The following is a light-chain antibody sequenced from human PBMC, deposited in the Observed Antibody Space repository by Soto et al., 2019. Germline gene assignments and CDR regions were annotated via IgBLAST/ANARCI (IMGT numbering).Light chain of an antibody. V-gene: IGKV2-28*01. CDR1: QSLLHSNGYIY. Sequence: EIVMTQSPLSLPVTPGDTASISCRSSQSLLHSNGYIYLEWYLQKPGLSPQLLISMGSDRSSGVPGRFSGSGSGTDFTLKISRVQAEDVGVYYCMKALRTPLTFGGGTKVEIK. J-gene: IGKJ4*01. CDR3: MKALRTPLT. CDR2: MGS.